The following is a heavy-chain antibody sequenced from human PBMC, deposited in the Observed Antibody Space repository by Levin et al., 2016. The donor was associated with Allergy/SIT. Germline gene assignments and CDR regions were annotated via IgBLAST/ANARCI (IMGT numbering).Heavy chain of an antibody. Sequence: GGSLRLSCTASGFTVSSNYMSWVRQAPGKGLEWVSVIYSGGSTYYADSVKGRFTISRDNSKNTLYLQMNSLRAEDTAVYYCARGLEQWLVLRRYYYYGMDVWGQGTTVTVSS. CDR3: ARGLEQWLVLRRYYYYGMDV. D-gene: IGHD6-19*01. J-gene: IGHJ6*02. CDR1: GFTVSSNY. CDR2: IYSGGST. V-gene: IGHV3-53*01.